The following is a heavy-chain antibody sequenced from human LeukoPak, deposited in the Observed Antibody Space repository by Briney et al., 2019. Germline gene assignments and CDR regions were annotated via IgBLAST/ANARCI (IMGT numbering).Heavy chain of an antibody. Sequence: SETLSLTCTVSGGSISSYYWNWIRQPPGKGLEWIGYIYYSGSTNYNPSLKSRVSISVDTSKNQFSLKLSSVTAADTAVYYCARGVVIPAAIFAFDIWGQGTMVTVSS. CDR1: GGSISSYY. CDR3: ARGVVIPAAIFAFDI. D-gene: IGHD2-2*01. J-gene: IGHJ3*02. CDR2: IYYSGST. V-gene: IGHV4-59*01.